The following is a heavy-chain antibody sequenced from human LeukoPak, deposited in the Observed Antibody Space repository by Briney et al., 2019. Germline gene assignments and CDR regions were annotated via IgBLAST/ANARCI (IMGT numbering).Heavy chain of an antibody. V-gene: IGHV4-34*01. Sequence: SETLSLTCAVYGGSFSGYYWSWIRQPPGKGLEWIGEINHSGSTNYNPSLKSRVTISVDTSKNQFSLKLSSVTAADTAVYYCARVGSDYYGSGSYFLFDYWGQGTLVTVSS. CDR2: INHSGST. D-gene: IGHD3-10*01. CDR3: ARVGSDYYGSGSYFLFDY. CDR1: GGSFSGYY. J-gene: IGHJ4*02.